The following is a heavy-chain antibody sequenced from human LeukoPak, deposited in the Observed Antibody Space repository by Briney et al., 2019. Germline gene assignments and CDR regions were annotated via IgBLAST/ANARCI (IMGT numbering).Heavy chain of an antibody. V-gene: IGHV3-53*01. CDR2: IYRGGNT. Sequence: GGSLRLSCAASGFIVSSNYMNWVRQGPGKGLEWVSVIYRGGNTFYTDSVRGRFTISRDNSKNILYLQMNSLRVEDTAVYFCAKRGVVIRVILVGFHKEAYYFDSWGQGALVTVSS. J-gene: IGHJ4*02. CDR3: AKRGVVIRVILVGFHKEAYYFDS. CDR1: GFIVSSNY. D-gene: IGHD3-22*01.